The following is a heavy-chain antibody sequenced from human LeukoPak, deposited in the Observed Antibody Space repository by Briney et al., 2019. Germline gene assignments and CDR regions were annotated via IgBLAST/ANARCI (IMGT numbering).Heavy chain of an antibody. CDR2: ISAYNGNT. J-gene: IGHJ6*03. D-gene: IGHD5-18*01. CDR3: ARSPVQLWLRNDYYYMDV. V-gene: IGHV1-18*01. CDR1: GYTFTSYG. Sequence: ASVKVSCKASGYTFTSYGISWVRQAPGQGLEWMGWISAYNGNTNYAQKLQGRVTTTTDTSTSTAYMELRSLRSDDTAVYYCARSPVQLWLRNDYYYMDVWGKGTTVTVSS.